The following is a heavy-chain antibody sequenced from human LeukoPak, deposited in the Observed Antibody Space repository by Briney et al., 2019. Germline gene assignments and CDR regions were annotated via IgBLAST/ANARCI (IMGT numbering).Heavy chain of an antibody. D-gene: IGHD3-22*01. V-gene: IGHV1-2*02. J-gene: IGHJ4*02. CDR2: INPNSGGT. CDR1: GGTFSSYA. CDR3: ARERPLDPYYYDSSGLFDY. Sequence: GSSVKVSCKASGGTFSSYAISWVRQAPGQGLEWMGWINPNSGGTNYAQKFQGRVTMTRDTSISTAYMELSRLRSDDTAVYYCARERPLDPYYYDSSGLFDYWGQGTLVTVSS.